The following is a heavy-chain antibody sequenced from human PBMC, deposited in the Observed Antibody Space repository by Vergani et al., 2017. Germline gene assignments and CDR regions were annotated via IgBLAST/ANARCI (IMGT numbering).Heavy chain of an antibody. J-gene: IGHJ6*02. CDR1: VFKFSDHY. V-gene: IGHV3-11*04. CDR3: AKSPGISTTRHYYAMDV. CDR2: ISPGASTV. D-gene: IGHD1-1*01. Sequence: LEESGGGSVKPGGSLRLFCAASVFKFSDHYMSWIRQAPGKGLEWVSHISPGASTVSYTDSVTGRFPVSRDNDNNSLTLDMTTLRVENTAVYYCAKSPGISTTRHYYAMDVGGQGTTVTVSS.